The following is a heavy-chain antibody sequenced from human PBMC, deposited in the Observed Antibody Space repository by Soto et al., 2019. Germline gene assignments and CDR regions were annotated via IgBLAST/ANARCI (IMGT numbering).Heavy chain of an antibody. CDR1: GFTLSSYH. CDR2: IHASSISNI. CDR3: ARDGTTGTANYHYAMDV. V-gene: IGHV3-48*03. J-gene: IGHJ6*02. Sequence: GGSLRLSCVASGFTLSSYHMDWVRQAPGKGLEWISYIHASSISNIYYADSVEGRFTISRDNAKNSLYLQMDSLRAEDTAVYYCARDGTTGTANYHYAMDVWGQGTTVTVSS. D-gene: IGHD4-17*01.